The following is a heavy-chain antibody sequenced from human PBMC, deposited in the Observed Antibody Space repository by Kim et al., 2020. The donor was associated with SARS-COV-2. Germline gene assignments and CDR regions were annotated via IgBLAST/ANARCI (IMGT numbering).Heavy chain of an antibody. CDR3: ATEYGSGSGGMDV. CDR2: ISYDGSNK. J-gene: IGHJ6*02. D-gene: IGHD3-10*01. Sequence: GGSLRLSCAASGFTFSSYGMHWVRQAPGKGLEWVAVISYDGSNKYYADSVKGRFTISRDNSKNTLYLQMNSLRAEDTAVYYCATEYGSGSGGMDVWGQGT. CDR1: GFTFSSYG. V-gene: IGHV3-33*05.